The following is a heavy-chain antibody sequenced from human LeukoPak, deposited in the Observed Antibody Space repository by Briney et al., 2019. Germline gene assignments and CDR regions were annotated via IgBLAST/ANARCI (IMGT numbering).Heavy chain of an antibody. CDR2: INPNSGGT. CDR3: ATAFGAVDFDY. Sequence: ASVKVSCKASGYTFTSYVMNWVRQAPGQGLEWMGWINPNSGGTNYAQKFQGRVTMTRDTSISTAYMELSSLRSDDTAVYYCATAFGAVDFDYWGQGTLVTVSS. D-gene: IGHD3-3*01. CDR1: GYTFTSYV. J-gene: IGHJ4*02. V-gene: IGHV1-2*02.